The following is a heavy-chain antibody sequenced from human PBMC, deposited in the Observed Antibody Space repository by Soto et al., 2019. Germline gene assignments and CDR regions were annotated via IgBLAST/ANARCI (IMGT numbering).Heavy chain of an antibody. CDR3: ARSPPGGYHYYYGMDV. V-gene: IGHV3-74*01. D-gene: IGHD3-22*01. Sequence: GGSLRLSCAASGFTFSSYSMNWVRQAPGKGLVWVSRINSDGSSTSYADSVKGRFTISRDNAKNTLYLQMNSLRAEDTAVYYCARSPPGGYHYYYGMDVWGQGTTVTVSS. CDR1: GFTFSSYS. CDR2: INSDGSST. J-gene: IGHJ6*02.